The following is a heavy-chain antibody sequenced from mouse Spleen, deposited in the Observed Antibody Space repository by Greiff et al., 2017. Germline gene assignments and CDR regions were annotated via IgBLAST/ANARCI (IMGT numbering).Heavy chain of an antibody. CDR2: IYPGDGDT. J-gene: IGHJ2*01. V-gene: IGHV1-82*01. Sequence: QVQLQQSGPELVKPGASVKISCKASGYAFSSSWMNWVKQRPGKGLEWIGRIYPGDGDTNYNGKFKGKATLTADKSSSTAYMQLSSLTSEDSAVYFCARGEGQWNYWGQGTTLTVSS. CDR3: ARGEGQWNY. CDR1: GYAFSSSW.